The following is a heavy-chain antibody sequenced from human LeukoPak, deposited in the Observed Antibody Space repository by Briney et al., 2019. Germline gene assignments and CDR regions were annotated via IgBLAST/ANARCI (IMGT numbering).Heavy chain of an antibody. D-gene: IGHD6-13*01. CDR2: IRSDGSVK. J-gene: IGHJ4*02. V-gene: IGHV3-30*02. Sequence: GGSLRLSCAASGFTFSSNGMHWVRQAPGKGLEWVAFIRSDGSVKYYADSVKGRFTISRDNSKNTLYLQLNSLRAEDTAVYYCAKDSYDGSNWYIDFRGQGTLVTVPS. CDR3: AKDSYDGSNWYIDF. CDR1: GFTFSSNG.